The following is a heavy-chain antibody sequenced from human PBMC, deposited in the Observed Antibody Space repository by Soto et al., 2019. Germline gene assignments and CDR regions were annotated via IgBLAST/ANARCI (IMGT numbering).Heavy chain of an antibody. CDR3: AREVSGLRGHSSSSEVRIHQYYYLIEA. CDR2: IIPIFGTA. CDR1: GYTFTSYG. J-gene: IGHJ6*02. Sequence: SVKVSCKASGYTFTSYGISWVRQAPGQGLEWMGWIIPIFGTANYAQKFQGRVTITADESTSTAYMELSSLRSEDTAVYYCAREVSGLRGHSSSSEVRIHQYYYLIEAWS. D-gene: IGHD6-6*01. V-gene: IGHV1-69*13.